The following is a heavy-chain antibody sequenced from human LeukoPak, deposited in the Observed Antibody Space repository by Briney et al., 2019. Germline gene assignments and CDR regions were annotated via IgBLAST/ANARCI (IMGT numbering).Heavy chain of an antibody. CDR2: IIPIFGTA. D-gene: IGHD3-9*01. Sequence: SVKVSCKASGGTFSSHAISWVRQAPGQGLEWMGRIIPIFGTANYAQKFQGRVTITTDESTSTAYMELSSLRSEDTAVYYCAREIRYFDWLVPYYFDYWGQGTLVTVSS. J-gene: IGHJ4*02. CDR1: GGTFSSHA. CDR3: AREIRYFDWLVPYYFDY. V-gene: IGHV1-69*05.